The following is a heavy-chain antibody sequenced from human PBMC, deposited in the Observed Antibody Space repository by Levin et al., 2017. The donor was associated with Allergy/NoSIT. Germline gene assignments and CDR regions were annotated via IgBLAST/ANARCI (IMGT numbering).Heavy chain of an antibody. CDR3: ARHLLAAGREYDY. D-gene: IGHD6-13*01. CDR1: GFTFSNYP. CDR2: IGASSGTT. V-gene: IGHV3-23*01. J-gene: IGHJ4*02. Sequence: ESLKISCTASGFTFSNYPMSWVRQTPGKGLEWISAIGASSGTTYYTDSVKGRFTISKDYSNNILYLQMNSLRAEDTAGYYCARHLLAAGREYDYWGQGALVTVSS.